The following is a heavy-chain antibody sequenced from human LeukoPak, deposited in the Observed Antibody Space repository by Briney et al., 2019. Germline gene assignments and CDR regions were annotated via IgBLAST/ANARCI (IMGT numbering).Heavy chain of an antibody. CDR2: INAGNGNT. J-gene: IGHJ4*02. D-gene: IGHD6-19*01. CDR3: ARPLFPGIAVAGLS. Sequence: GASVKVSCKASGYTFTSYYMHWVRQAPGQRLEWMGWINAGNGNTKYSQKFQGRVTITRDTSASTAYMELSSLRSEDTAVYYCARPLFPGIAVAGLSWGQGTLVTVSS. CDR1: GYTFTSYY. V-gene: IGHV1-3*01.